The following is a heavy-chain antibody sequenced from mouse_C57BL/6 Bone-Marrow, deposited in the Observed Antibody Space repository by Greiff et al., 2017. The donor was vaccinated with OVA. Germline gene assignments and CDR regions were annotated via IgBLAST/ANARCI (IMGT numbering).Heavy chain of an antibody. CDR2: IDPNSGGT. V-gene: IGHV1-72*01. J-gene: IGHJ4*01. Sequence: QVQLQQPGAELVKPGASVKLSCKASGYTFTSYWMHWVKQRPGRGLEWIGGIDPNSGGTKYNEKFKSKATLTVDKPSSTAYMQLSSLTSEDSAVYYGARPFYYYGSWAMDYWGQGTSVTVSS. CDR3: ARPFYYYGSWAMDY. CDR1: GYTFTSYW. D-gene: IGHD1-1*01.